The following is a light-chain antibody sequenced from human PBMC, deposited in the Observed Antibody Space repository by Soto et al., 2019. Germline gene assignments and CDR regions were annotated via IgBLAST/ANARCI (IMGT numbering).Light chain of an antibody. V-gene: IGKV3D-15*01. CDR3: QQYNNWPRT. CDR2: DTS. J-gene: IGKJ1*01. Sequence: EIVMTQSPATLSVSPGERATLSCRASQSVNIYLAWYQQKPGQAPRLLIYDTSSRATGIPARFSGSGSGTEFTLTINSLQSEDCTVYYCQQYNNWPRTFGQGTKVDIK. CDR1: QSVNIY.